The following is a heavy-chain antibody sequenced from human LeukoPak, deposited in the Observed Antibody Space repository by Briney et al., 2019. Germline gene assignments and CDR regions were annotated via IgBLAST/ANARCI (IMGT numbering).Heavy chain of an antibody. Sequence: ASVKVSCKASGYTFTSYGISWVRQAPGQGLEWMGWISAYNGNTNYAQKLQGRVTITTDTSTSTAYMELRSLRSDDTAVYYCARDRSDSSSWYRYYYYYYMDVWGKGTTVTISS. D-gene: IGHD6-13*01. J-gene: IGHJ6*03. CDR3: ARDRSDSSSWYRYYYYYYMDV. CDR2: ISAYNGNT. CDR1: GYTFTSYG. V-gene: IGHV1-18*01.